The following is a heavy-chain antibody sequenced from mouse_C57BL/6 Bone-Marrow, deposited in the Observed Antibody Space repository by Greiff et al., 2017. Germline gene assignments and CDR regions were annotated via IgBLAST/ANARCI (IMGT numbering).Heavy chain of an antibody. CDR2: INPNNGGT. CDR3: ARGYYYGSSYFYYFDY. V-gene: IGHV1-18*01. D-gene: IGHD1-1*01. J-gene: IGHJ2*01. CDR1: GYTFTDYN. Sequence: VQLQQSGPELVKPGASVKIPCKASGYTFTDYNMDWVKQSHGKSLEWIGDINPNNGGTIYNQKFKGKATLTVDKSSSTAYMELRSLTSEDTAVYYCARGYYYGSSYFYYFDYWGQGTTLTVSS.